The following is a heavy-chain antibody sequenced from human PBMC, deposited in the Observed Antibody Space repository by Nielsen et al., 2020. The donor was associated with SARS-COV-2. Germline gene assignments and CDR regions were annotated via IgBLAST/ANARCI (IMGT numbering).Heavy chain of an antibody. J-gene: IGHJ4*02. CDR3: ARDIGIAAAPFDY. D-gene: IGHD6-13*01. CDR2: IWYDGSNK. Sequence: GESLKISCAASGFTFSSYAMSWVRQAPGKGLEWVAVIWYDGSNKYYADSVKGRFTISRDNSKNTLYLQMNSLRAEDTAVYYCARDIGIAAAPFDYWGQGTLVTVSS. V-gene: IGHV3-33*08. CDR1: GFTFSSYA.